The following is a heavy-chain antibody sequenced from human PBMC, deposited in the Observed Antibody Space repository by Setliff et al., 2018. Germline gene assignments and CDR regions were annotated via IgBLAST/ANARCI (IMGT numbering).Heavy chain of an antibody. Sequence: SVKVSCKASGGTFSTYGISWVRQAPGQGLEWMGGTIPIFGTTNYAQKFQGRVTIITDESTSTAYMELSSLRTEDSAVCYCAREGVDTRSSTDYRYYMDVWGKGTTVTVS. CDR2: TIPIFGTT. CDR3: AREGVDTRSSTDYRYYMDV. D-gene: IGHD5-18*01. CDR1: GGTFSTYG. V-gene: IGHV1-69*05. J-gene: IGHJ6*03.